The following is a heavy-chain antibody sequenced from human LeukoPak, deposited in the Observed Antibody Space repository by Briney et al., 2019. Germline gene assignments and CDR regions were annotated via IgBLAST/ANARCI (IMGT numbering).Heavy chain of an antibody. Sequence: SETLSLTCTVSGGSISSYYWSWIRQPPGKGLEWIGYIYYSGSTNYNPSLKSRVTISVDTSKNQFSLKLSSVTAADTAVYYCARDVTGYSSGIDAFDIWGQGTMVTVSS. J-gene: IGHJ3*02. CDR1: GGSISSYY. V-gene: IGHV4-59*01. CDR3: ARDVTGYSSGIDAFDI. CDR2: IYYSGST. D-gene: IGHD6-19*01.